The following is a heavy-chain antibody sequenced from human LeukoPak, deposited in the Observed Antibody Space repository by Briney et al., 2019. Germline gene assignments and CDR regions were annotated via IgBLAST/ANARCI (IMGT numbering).Heavy chain of an antibody. D-gene: IGHD6-6*01. CDR2: IYYSGST. V-gene: IGHV4-59*01. J-gene: IGHJ6*03. CDR3: ARGPSSSSHYYYYYMDV. Sequence: PSETLSLTCTVSGGSISTYYWGWIRQPPGKGLEWIGYIYYSGSTNYNPSLKSRVTISVDTSKNQFSLKLSSVTAADTAVYYCARGPSSSSHYYYYYMDVWGKGTTVTVSS. CDR1: GGSISTYY.